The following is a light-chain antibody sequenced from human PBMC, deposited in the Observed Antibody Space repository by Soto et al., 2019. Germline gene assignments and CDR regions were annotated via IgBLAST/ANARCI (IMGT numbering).Light chain of an antibody. CDR3: CSYAGSSSFYV. V-gene: IGLV2-23*02. J-gene: IGLJ1*01. CDR1: SSDVGSYNL. CDR2: EVS. Sequence: QYLLTQPASVSGSPRQSITISCTGASSDVGSYNLVSWYHQHPGKAPKLMIYEVSKRPSVVSNRFSGSKSGNTASLTISGLQAEDEADYYCCSYAGSSSFYVFGTGT.